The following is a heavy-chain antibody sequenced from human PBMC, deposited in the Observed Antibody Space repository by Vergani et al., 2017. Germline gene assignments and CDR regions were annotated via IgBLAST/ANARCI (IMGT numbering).Heavy chain of an antibody. CDR3: ARGDYGSLTGYGY. V-gene: IGHV1-46*03. J-gene: IGHJ4*02. D-gene: IGHD3-9*01. CDR2: INPSGGHT. CDR1: GYTFSNYY. Sequence: QVQVVQSGAEVKKSGASVKVSCKTSGYTFSNYYMHLVRQPPGQGLEWMGIINPSGGHTNYAQKFQGRVTMTRDTSTSTVYMEVSSRRSEDTAIYYCARGDYGSLTGYGYWGEGTLVTV.